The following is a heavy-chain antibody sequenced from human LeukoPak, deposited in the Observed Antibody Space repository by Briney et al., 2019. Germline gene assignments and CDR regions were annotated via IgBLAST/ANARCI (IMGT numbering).Heavy chain of an antibody. V-gene: IGHV4-59*01. CDR2: IYYSGST. D-gene: IGHD1-1*01. CDR3: ARDRFPTGTVPYYYYYGMDV. Sequence: SETLSLTCTVSGGSISSYCWSWIRQPPGKGLEWIGYIYYSGSTNYNPSLKSRVTISVDTSKNQFSLKLSSVTAADTAVYYCARDRFPTGTVPYYYYYGMDVWGQGTTVTVSS. CDR1: GGSISSYC. J-gene: IGHJ6*02.